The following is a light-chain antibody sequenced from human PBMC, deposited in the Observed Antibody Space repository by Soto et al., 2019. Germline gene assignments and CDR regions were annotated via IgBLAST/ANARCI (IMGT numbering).Light chain of an antibody. CDR2: DVY. V-gene: IGLV2-11*01. CDR3: CSQAGSYTLI. Sequence: QSVLTQPRSVSGSPGQSVTISCSGTTSDVGGYNYVSWYQQHPGKGPKLIIYDVYKRPLGVPDRFSGSKSGNTASLTISGLQAEDEADYHCCSQAGSYTLIFGGGTKVTVL. J-gene: IGLJ2*01. CDR1: TSDVGGYNY.